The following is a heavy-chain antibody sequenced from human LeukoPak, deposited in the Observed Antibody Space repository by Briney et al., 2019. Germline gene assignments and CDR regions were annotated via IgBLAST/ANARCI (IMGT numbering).Heavy chain of an antibody. V-gene: IGHV1-3*01. CDR3: ARDGEEWLTTFDY. D-gene: IGHD3-3*01. Sequence: GASVKVSCKASGYTFTSYGISWVRQAPGQGLEWMGWINAGNGNTKYSQKFQGRVTITRDTSASTAYMELSSLRSEDTAVYYCARDGEEWLTTFDYWGQGTLVTVSS. J-gene: IGHJ4*02. CDR2: INAGNGNT. CDR1: GYTFTSYG.